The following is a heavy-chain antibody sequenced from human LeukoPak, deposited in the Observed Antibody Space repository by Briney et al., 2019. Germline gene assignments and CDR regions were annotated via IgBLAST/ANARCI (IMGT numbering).Heavy chain of an antibody. V-gene: IGHV1-2*06. Sequence: ASVKVSCKASGYTSTGYYMHWVRQAPGQGLEWMGRINPNSGGTNYAQKFQGRVTMTRDTSISTAYMELSRLRSDDTAVYYCARDPPHYYDSSGSTTFDYWGQGTLVTVSS. CDR1: GYTSTGYY. J-gene: IGHJ4*02. D-gene: IGHD3-22*01. CDR3: ARDPPHYYDSSGSTTFDY. CDR2: INPNSGGT.